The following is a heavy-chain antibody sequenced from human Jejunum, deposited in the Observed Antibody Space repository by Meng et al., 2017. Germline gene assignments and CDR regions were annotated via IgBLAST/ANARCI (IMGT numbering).Heavy chain of an antibody. CDR1: GGSVSIGFYY. D-gene: IGHD5-24*01. Sequence: QVTLTESGPGPVGPSETRSLTCTVSGGSVSIGFYYWSWIRQPPGKGLEWIGYISDSGTTNYNPSLKSRVTMSVDTSKNHFSLKLTSVTAADTAVYFCARDSETYPTYFDYWGQGTLVTVSS. CDR3: ARDSETYPTYFDY. V-gene: IGHV4-61*03. CDR2: ISDSGTT. J-gene: IGHJ4*02.